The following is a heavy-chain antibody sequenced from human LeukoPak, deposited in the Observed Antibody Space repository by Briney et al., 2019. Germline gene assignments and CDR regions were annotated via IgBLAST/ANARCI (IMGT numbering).Heavy chain of an antibody. V-gene: IGHV1-58*01. CDR2: IVVGSGKT. CDR3: AAPSRIQLDY. CDR1: LLTFTNSH. D-gene: IGHD5-18*01. J-gene: IGHJ4*02. Sequence: SEKVSCKAHLLTFTNSHVQWVRQERGRRLEWIGWIVVGSGKTNYAQMFQGRVTITRDMSTSTVYMEMSSLRSEDTAVYYCAAPSRIQLDYWGQGTLVSVS.